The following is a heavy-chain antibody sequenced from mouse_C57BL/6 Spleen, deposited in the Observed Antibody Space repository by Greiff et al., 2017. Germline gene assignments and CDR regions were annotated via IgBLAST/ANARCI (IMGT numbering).Heavy chain of an antibody. CDR1: GYTFTDYY. CDR2: IYPGSGNT. J-gene: IGHJ2*01. V-gene: IGHV1-76*01. D-gene: IGHD2-3*01. CDR3: ARCDGYAFDY. Sequence: QVQLQQSGAELVRPGASVKLSCKASGYTFTDYYINWVKQRPGQGLEWIARIYPGSGNTYYNEKFKGKATLTVEKSSSTAYMQLSSLTSEDSAVYFCARCDGYAFDYWGQGTTLTVSS.